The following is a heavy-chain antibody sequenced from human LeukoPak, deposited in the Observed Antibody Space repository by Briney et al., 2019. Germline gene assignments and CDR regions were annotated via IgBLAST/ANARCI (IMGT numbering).Heavy chain of an antibody. CDR2: IYSSGST. J-gene: IGHJ5*02. V-gene: IGHV4-4*09. CDR1: GGSISNYY. CDR3: ARHPVRGLIGTWFDP. D-gene: IGHD3-10*01. Sequence: SETLSLTCSVSGGSISNYYWSWIRQPPEKGLEWIGYIYSSGSTNYNPSLKSRATISVDTSKNQVSLKLNSVTAADTAVYYCARHPVRGLIGTWFDPWGQGTLVTVSS.